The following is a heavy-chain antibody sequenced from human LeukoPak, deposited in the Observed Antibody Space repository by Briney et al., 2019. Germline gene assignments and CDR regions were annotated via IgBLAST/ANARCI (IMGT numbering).Heavy chain of an antibody. J-gene: IGHJ4*02. CDR1: GFTFSIYC. CDR3: ARVGAHCRSTNCFDYYDY. V-gene: IGHV3-74*01. Sequence: GGSLRLSCTASGFTFSIYCIHWVRRARGEGLVWLSRIKSWGSSTSYADSVKGRFTVSRDNAKNTLYLQMNSLRAEDTAVYYCARVGAHCRSTNCFDYYDYWGQGTLVTVSS. D-gene: IGHD2-2*01. CDR2: IKSWGSST.